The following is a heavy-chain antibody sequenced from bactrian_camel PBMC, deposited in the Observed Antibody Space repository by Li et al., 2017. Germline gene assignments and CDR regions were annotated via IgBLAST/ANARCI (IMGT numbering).Heavy chain of an antibody. V-gene: IGHV3S63*01. CDR3: LRAEYPGWAGRF. CDR1: GFTSDSYC. Sequence: HVQLVESGGGPVQAGGSLRLSCVASGFTSDSYCMGWFRQAPGKEREGLAATSSNGLTSYADSVKGRFTISSEGAKNTVYLQINSAKPEDTALYYCLRAEYPGWAGRFWGQGTQVTVS. D-gene: IGHD5*01. J-gene: IGHJ6*01. CDR2: TSSNGLT.